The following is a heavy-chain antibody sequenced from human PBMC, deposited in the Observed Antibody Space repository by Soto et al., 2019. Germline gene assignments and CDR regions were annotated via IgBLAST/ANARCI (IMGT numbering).Heavy chain of an antibody. V-gene: IGHV4-4*02. CDR3: ARGGVSSWDGFDY. D-gene: IGHD6-13*01. CDR2: IWHSGRT. CDR1: GASITSDHW. J-gene: IGHJ4*02. Sequence: QVHLQESGPGLVKPSGTLSLTCAVSGASITSDHWWNWVRQPPGKGLVWIGEIWHSGRTNYSPSLKSRVTISMDKSKNQFSLKLSSVTAADTALYYCARGGVSSWDGFDYWGQGTLVAVSS.